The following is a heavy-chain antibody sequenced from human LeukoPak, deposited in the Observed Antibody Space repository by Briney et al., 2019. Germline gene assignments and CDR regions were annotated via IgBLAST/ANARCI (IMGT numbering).Heavy chain of an antibody. D-gene: IGHD5-18*01. CDR1: GYTFTGYY. V-gene: IGHV1-8*02. CDR3: ARAGRYSYGYWFDP. J-gene: IGHJ5*02. Sequence: ASVKVSCKASGYTFTGYYIHWVRQATGQGLEWMGWMNPNSGNTGYAQKFQGRVTMTRNTSISTAYMELSSLRSEDTAVYYCARAGRYSYGYWFDPWGQGTLVTVSS. CDR2: MNPNSGNT.